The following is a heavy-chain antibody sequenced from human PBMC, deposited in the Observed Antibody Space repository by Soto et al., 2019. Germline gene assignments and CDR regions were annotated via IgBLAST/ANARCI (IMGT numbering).Heavy chain of an antibody. Sequence: SETLSLTCAVYGGSFSGYYWNWIRQPPGKGLEWIGEINHSGSTNYNPSLKSRVTISVDTSKNQFSLKLSSVTAADTAVFYCARGRYSGSYPYYYYYYGMDVWGQGATVPVSS. V-gene: IGHV4-34*01. CDR1: GGSFSGYY. J-gene: IGHJ6*02. D-gene: IGHD1-26*01. CDR3: ARGRYSGSYPYYYYYYGMDV. CDR2: INHSGST.